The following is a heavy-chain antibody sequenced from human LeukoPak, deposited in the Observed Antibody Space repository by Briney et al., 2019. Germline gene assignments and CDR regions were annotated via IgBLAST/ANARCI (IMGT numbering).Heavy chain of an antibody. CDR3: ARDRLYCSSTSCTNWFDP. V-gene: IGHV4-30-2*01. CDR1: GGSISSGGYS. Sequence: SQTLSLTCAVSGGSISSGGYSWSWIRQPPGKGLEWIGYIYHSGSTYYNPSLKSRVTMSVDTSKNQFSLKLSSVTAADTAVYYCARDRLYCSSTSCTNWFDPWGQGTLVTVSS. J-gene: IGHJ5*02. CDR2: IYHSGST. D-gene: IGHD2-2*01.